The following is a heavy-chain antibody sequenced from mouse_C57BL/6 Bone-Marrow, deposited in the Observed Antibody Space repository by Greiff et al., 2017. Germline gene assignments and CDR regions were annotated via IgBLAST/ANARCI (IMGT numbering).Heavy chain of an antibody. CDR1: GYTFTSYG. D-gene: IGHD3-3*01. Sequence: VQLQQSGAELVMPGASVKLSCKASGYTFTSYGMHWVKQRPGQGLEWIGEIDPSDSYTNYNQKFKGKATLTVDKSSSTAYMQLSSLTSEDSAVYYCTREGFYYFDYWGQGTTLTVSS. J-gene: IGHJ2*01. CDR2: IDPSDSYT. V-gene: IGHV1-69*01. CDR3: TREGFYYFDY.